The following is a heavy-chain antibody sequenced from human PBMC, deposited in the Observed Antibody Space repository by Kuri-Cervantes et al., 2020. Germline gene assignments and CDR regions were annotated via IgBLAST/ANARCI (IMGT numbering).Heavy chain of an antibody. CDR2: IYYSGST. D-gene: IGHD1-26*01. CDR3: ARVDSGSFYYYFDY. J-gene: IGHJ4*02. CDR1: GGSVSSGSYY. V-gene: IGHV4-61*01. Sequence: GSLRLSCTVSGGSVSSGSYYWSWIRQPPGKGLEWIGYIYYSGSTNYNPSLKSRVTISVDTSKNQFSLKLSSVTAADTAVYYCARVDSGSFYYYFDYWGQGTLVTVSS.